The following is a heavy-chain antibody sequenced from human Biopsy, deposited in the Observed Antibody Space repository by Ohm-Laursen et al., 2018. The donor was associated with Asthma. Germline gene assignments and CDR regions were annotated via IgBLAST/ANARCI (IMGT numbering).Heavy chain of an antibody. V-gene: IGHV4-39*01. CDR2: THYSGST. D-gene: IGHD5-12*01. CDR3: ASPVNRAFGGYEWAAVFDY. Sequence: SETLSLTCTVSGASIRGSGSYWAWIRQAPGKGPEWIGTTHYSGSTFYKPSLRSGVTMSLDTSTNQFSLRLRSVTATDTAVYYCASPVNRAFGGYEWAAVFDYWGQGILVTVSS. J-gene: IGHJ4*02. CDR1: GASIRGSGSY.